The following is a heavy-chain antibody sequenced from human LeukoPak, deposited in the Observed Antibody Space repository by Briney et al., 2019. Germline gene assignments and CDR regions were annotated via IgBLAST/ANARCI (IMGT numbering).Heavy chain of an antibody. CDR2: ISSSSSYI. Sequence: GGSLRLSCAASGFTFSSYSMNWVRQAPGKGLEWVSSISSSSSYIYYADSVKGRFTISRDNAKNSLYLQMNSLRAEDTAVYYCARVVWFGDHYFDYWGQGTLVTVSS. D-gene: IGHD3-10*01. CDR3: ARVVWFGDHYFDY. CDR1: GFTFSSYS. V-gene: IGHV3-21*01. J-gene: IGHJ4*02.